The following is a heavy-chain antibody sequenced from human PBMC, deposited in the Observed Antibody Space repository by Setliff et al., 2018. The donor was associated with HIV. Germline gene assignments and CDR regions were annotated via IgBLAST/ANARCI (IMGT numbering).Heavy chain of an antibody. CDR2: IYPGDSDT. CDR3: ARHGQYGSGSYYNRPFDF. J-gene: IGHJ4*02. CDR1: GYSFTNYW. Sequence: GESLKISCKGSGYSFTNYWIAWLRQMPGKGLEWMGIIYPGDSDTRYSPSFQGQVTISADKSINTAYLQWSSLKASDTAMYYCARHGQYGSGSYYNRPFDFWGQGTLVTVS. V-gene: IGHV5-51*01. D-gene: IGHD3-10*01.